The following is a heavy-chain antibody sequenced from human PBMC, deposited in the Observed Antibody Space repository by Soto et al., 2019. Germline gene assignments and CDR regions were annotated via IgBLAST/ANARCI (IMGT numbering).Heavy chain of an antibody. CDR2: ISGSGGST. V-gene: IGHV3-23*01. J-gene: IGHJ3*02. D-gene: IGHD5-12*01. CDR3: ARGLAATMGGDI. CDR1: GFTFSSYA. Sequence: GGSLRLSCAASGFTFSSYAMSWVRQAPGKGLEWVSAISGSGGSTYYADSVKGRFTISRDNSKNTLYLQMNSLRAEDTAVYYCARGLAATMGGDIWGQGTMVTVSS.